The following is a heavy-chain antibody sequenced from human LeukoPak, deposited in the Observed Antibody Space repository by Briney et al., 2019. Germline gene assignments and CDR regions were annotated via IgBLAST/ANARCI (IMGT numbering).Heavy chain of an antibody. CDR1: GGSFSGYY. V-gene: IGHV4-34*01. J-gene: IGHJ4*02. CDR3: ARGERYYDSSGYPYGNFDY. CDR2: INHSGST. D-gene: IGHD3-22*01. Sequence: SETLSLTCAVYGGSFSGYYWSWIRQPPGKGLEWIGEINHSGSTNYNPSLKSRVTISVDTSKNQFSLKLSPVTAADTAVYYCARGERYYDSSGYPYGNFDYWGQGTLVTVSS.